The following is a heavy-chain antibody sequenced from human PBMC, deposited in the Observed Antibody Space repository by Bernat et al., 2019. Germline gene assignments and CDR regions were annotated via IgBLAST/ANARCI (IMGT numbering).Heavy chain of an antibody. V-gene: IGHV5-51*01. CDR1: GYSFSSYW. J-gene: IGHJ6*02. CDR2: IYPGDSDT. D-gene: IGHD4/OR15-4a*01. CDR3: ARQSHSEGAPTGEMDG. Sequence: EVQLVQSGAEVKKPGESLKISCKGSGYSFSSYWIGWVRQMPGKGLEWMGIIYPGDSDTRYSPSFQGKVTCAGDKASSTADLQGSSRKAEDTARDYCARQSHSEGAPTGEMDGWGQGTTGT.